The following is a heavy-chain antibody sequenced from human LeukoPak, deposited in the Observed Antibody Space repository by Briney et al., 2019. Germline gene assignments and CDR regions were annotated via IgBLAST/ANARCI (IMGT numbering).Heavy chain of an antibody. Sequence: LGESLKISCKGSGYSFTSYWIGWVRQMPGKGLEWMGIIYPGDSDTRYSPSFQGQVTISADKSINTAYLQWSSLKASDTAIYYCAREMNSDGFFDYWGQGTLVTVSS. CDR1: GYSFTSYW. D-gene: IGHD5-18*01. V-gene: IGHV5-51*01. CDR2: IYPGDSDT. CDR3: AREMNSDGFFDY. J-gene: IGHJ4*02.